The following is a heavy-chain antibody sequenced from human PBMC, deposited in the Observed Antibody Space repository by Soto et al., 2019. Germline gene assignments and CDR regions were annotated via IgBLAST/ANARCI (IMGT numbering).Heavy chain of an antibody. V-gene: IGHV3-23*01. Sequence: TGGSLRLSCAASGFTFSSYAMSWVRQAPGKGLEWVSAISGSGGSTYYADSVKGRFTISRDNSKNTLYLQMNSLRAEDTAVYYCAKDSVGASGVSTYYHYGMDVWGQGTTVTVSS. CDR2: ISGSGGST. CDR3: AKDSVGASGVSTYYHYGMDV. D-gene: IGHD1-26*01. J-gene: IGHJ6*02. CDR1: GFTFSSYA.